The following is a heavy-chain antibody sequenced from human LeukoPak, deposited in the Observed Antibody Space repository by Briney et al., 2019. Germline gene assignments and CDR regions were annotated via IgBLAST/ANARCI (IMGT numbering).Heavy chain of an antibody. D-gene: IGHD2-21*01. V-gene: IGHV4-59*01. CDR1: GGSISSYY. CDR2: IYDSGNT. J-gene: IGHJ4*02. CDR3: AKGEGDY. Sequence: SETLSLTCTVSGGSISSYYWSWIRQPPGKGLEWIGYIYDSGNTNYDPSLKSRVTISVDTSKNQFSLKVRSVTAADTAVYYCAKGEGDYWGQGTLVTVSS.